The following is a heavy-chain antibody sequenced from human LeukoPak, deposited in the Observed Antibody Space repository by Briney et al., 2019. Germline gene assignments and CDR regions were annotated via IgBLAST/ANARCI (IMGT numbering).Heavy chain of an antibody. D-gene: IGHD3-10*01. CDR2: ISYDGSDQ. CDR1: GFTFSDYA. Sequence: GGSLRLSCAASGFTFSDYAMHWVRQAPGKGLEWVALISYDGSDQYYSDSVKGRFTISGDNSKNTLFLQMNSLRAEDTAVYYCAKDGGGPMVRGVTYYYYGMDVWGQGTTVTVSS. V-gene: IGHV3-30*07. J-gene: IGHJ6*02. CDR3: AKDGGGPMVRGVTYYYYGMDV.